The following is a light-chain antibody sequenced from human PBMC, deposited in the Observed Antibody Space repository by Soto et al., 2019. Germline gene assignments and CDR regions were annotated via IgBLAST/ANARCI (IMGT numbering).Light chain of an antibody. CDR2: EVS. CDR1: SSDVGGYNY. V-gene: IGLV2-8*01. CDR3: SSYAGSNNFGV. J-gene: IGLJ1*01. Sequence: QSVLAQPPSASGSPGQSVTISCTGTSSDVGGYNYVSWYQQHPGKAPKLTIYEVSKRPSGVPDRFSGSKSGNTASLTVSGLQAEDEADYYCSSYAGSNNFGVFGTGTKVTV.